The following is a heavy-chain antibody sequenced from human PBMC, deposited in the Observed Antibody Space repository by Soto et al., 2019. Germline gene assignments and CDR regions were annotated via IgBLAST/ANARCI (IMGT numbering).Heavy chain of an antibody. Sequence: QVQLQESGPALVKASQTLSLTCTVSGGTMTTGGYFWRWLRQYPGKGLEWIGYINYSGTTHYNPSLMSRMTISTDTSKNQFSLNLSSVTAAHTAVYYGARVVSGSYLDYWGQGTLVTVSS. CDR2: INYSGTT. D-gene: IGHD2-21*01. V-gene: IGHV4-31*03. CDR3: ARVVSGSYLDY. J-gene: IGHJ4*02. CDR1: GGTMTTGGYF.